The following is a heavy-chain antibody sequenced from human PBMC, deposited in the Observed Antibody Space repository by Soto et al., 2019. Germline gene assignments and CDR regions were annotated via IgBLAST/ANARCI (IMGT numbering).Heavy chain of an antibody. V-gene: IGHV1-69*08. CDR1: GGTFRGYT. CDR2: IIPILGIA. Sequence: QVQLVQSGAEVKKPGSSVKVSCKASGGTFRGYTISWVRQAPGQGLEWMGRIIPILGIANYAQKLQGRVTMTADKSTSTAYMELSSLRSEDTAVYYCARDIGYCSSTRCYQEDDYWGQGTLVTVSS. CDR3: ARDIGYCSSTRCYQEDDY. D-gene: IGHD2-2*03. J-gene: IGHJ4*02.